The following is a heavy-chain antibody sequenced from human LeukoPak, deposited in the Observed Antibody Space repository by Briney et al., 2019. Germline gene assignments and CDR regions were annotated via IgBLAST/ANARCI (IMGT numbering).Heavy chain of an antibody. D-gene: IGHD1-26*01. J-gene: IGHJ4*02. V-gene: IGHV3-23*01. CDR2: ITGSGGRT. Sequence: GGSLRLSCAASGFTFSSYAMNWVRQAPGKGLEWISAITGSGGRTYYADSVKGRFTISRDNSKNTLYLQMNSLRPEDTAVYYCAKSLGATRGYFEHWGQGTLVTVSS. CDR3: AKSLGATRGYFEH. CDR1: GFTFSSYA.